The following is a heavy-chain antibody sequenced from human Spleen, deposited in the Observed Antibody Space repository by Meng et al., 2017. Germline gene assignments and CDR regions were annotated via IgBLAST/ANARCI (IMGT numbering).Heavy chain of an antibody. Sequence: QVQGEESGRGLGEPSGTLSLTCAVSGGSLSSSNWWCWLRQPPGKGLEWIGEMYHTGSPNYNPSLKSRVTFSVDKSKNEFSLKLSSVTAADTAVYYCARVGGGSSSFFWFDPWGQGTLVTVSS. D-gene: IGHD6-6*01. CDR1: GGSLSSSNW. CDR3: ARVGGGSSSFFWFDP. V-gene: IGHV4-4*02. CDR2: MYHTGSP. J-gene: IGHJ5*02.